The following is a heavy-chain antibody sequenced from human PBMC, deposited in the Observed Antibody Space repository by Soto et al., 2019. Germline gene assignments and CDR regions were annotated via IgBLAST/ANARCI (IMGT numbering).Heavy chain of an antibody. Sequence: ASVKVSCKASGYTFSSYDINWVRQATGQGLEWMGWMNPNSGNTGHAQKFQGRVTMTRNTSISTAYMELSSLRSEDTAVYYCARAAGDSSSSDYYYYYGMDVWGQGTTVTVYS. CDR3: ARAAGDSSSSDYYYYYGMDV. CDR2: MNPNSGNT. J-gene: IGHJ6*02. D-gene: IGHD6-6*01. CDR1: GYTFSSYD. V-gene: IGHV1-8*01.